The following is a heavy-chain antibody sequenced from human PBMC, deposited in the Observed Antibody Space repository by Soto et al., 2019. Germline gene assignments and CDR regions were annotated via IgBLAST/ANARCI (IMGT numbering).Heavy chain of an antibody. J-gene: IGHJ3*02. CDR2: IYYTEST. CDR1: GGSISPYY. D-gene: IGHD7-27*01. V-gene: IGHV4-59*01. Sequence: QVQLQESGPGLVKPSETLSLTCTVSGGSISPYYWNWIRQPPGKGLEWIGYIYYTESTNYSPSLKRRVTMAVDTSKNQFSLKLKSVTAADTTVYYCARDRGSNWGLNDAFDIWGQGTVVNVSA. CDR3: ARDRGSNWGLNDAFDI.